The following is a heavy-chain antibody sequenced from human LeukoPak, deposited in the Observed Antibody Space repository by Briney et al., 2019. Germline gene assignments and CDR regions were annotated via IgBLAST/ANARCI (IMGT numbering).Heavy chain of an antibody. CDR2: INSDGSST. CDR1: GFTFSSYW. D-gene: IGHD3-22*01. Sequence: GGSLRLSCAASGFTFSSYWMHWVRQAPGKGLVWVSRINSDGSSTSYADSVKGRFTISRDNAKNSLYLQMNSLRAEDTAVYYCARGRTRYYYDSTNAFDIWGQGTMVTVSS. CDR3: ARGRTRYYYDSTNAFDI. V-gene: IGHV3-74*01. J-gene: IGHJ3*02.